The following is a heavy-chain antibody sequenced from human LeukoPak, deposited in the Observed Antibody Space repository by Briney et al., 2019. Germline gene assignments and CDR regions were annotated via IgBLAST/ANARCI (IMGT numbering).Heavy chain of an antibody. V-gene: IGHV3-7*01. Sequence: PGGSLRLSCAVSGFTFSSYWMSWVRQTPGKGLEWVAHIKKDGTETKYVDSVRGRFTISRDNAKNSLFLQMNSLRAEDTAVYYCVREGGSDWYSGWFDPWGQGTLVTVSS. CDR1: GFTFSSYW. CDR2: IKKDGTET. D-gene: IGHD6-19*01. J-gene: IGHJ5*02. CDR3: VREGGSDWYSGWFDP.